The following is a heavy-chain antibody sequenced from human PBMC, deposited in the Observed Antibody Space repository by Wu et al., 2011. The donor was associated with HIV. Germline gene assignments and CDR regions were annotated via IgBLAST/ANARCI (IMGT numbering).Heavy chain of an antibody. Sequence: SVRVSCKASGGTSRTYAMTWVRQAPGQGLEWMGGTIPVFGTAKYAQNFQGRLTITTDESTNTAYLELSSLRSEDTAVYYCASVRCHVDHCYFPLLGTAFDIWGQGTVVTVSS. CDR3: ASVRCHVDHCYFPLLGTAFDI. J-gene: IGHJ3*02. CDR2: TIPVFGTA. D-gene: IGHD2-15*01. V-gene: IGHV1-69*05. CDR1: GGTSRTYA.